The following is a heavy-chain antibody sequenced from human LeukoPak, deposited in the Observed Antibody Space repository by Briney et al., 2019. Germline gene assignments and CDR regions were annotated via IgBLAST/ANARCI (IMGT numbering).Heavy chain of an antibody. CDR1: GGSISSYY. V-gene: IGHV4-4*07. CDR3: AGGYYYDSSGYRFDY. D-gene: IGHD3-22*01. Sequence: SGTLPLTCTVSGGSISSYYWSWIRQPAGKGLEWIGRIYTSGSTNYNPSLKSRVTMSVDTSKNQFSLKLSSVTAVDTAVYYCAGGYYYDSSGYRFDYWGQGTLVTVSS. J-gene: IGHJ4*02. CDR2: IYTSGST.